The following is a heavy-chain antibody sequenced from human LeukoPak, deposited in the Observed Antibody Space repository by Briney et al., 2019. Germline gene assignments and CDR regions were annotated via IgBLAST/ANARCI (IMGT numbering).Heavy chain of an antibody. V-gene: IGHV1-46*01. CDR3: ARDPGLTSYYYYMDV. CDR2: INPSTSST. J-gene: IGHJ6*03. CDR1: GYPFTSYY. D-gene: IGHD1-14*01. Sequence: ASVKVSCNASGYPFTSYYIHWVRQAPGQGLDWMGIINPSTSSTTYAQKFQGRVTMTRDTSTSTVYMELSSLRSEDTAVYYCARDPGLTSYYYYMDVWGKGTTVTVSS.